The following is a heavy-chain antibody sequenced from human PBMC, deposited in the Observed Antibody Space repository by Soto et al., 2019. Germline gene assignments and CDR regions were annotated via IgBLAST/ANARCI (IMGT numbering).Heavy chain of an antibody. CDR2: FNPSDSYT. CDR3: ARHPYIGGLDV. Sequence: GESLKISCQGSGYSFADYWISWVRQMPGKGLEWMGRFNPSDSYTDYNPSFQGHVTISADKSISTAYMHWSSLKASDTAMYFCARHPYIGGLDVWGQGTAVTVSS. D-gene: IGHD2-15*01. CDR1: GYSFADYW. V-gene: IGHV5-10-1*01. J-gene: IGHJ6*02.